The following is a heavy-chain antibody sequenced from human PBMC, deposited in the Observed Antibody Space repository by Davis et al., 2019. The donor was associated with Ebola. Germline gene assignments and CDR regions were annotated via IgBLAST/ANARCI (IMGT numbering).Heavy chain of an antibody. V-gene: IGHV3-72*01. D-gene: IGHD5-18*01. CDR1: GFTFRDLY. Sequence: GESLKTPCAASGFTFRDLYLAWVRQAPRKGLEWVARIRNKGNSYTTEYAASVKGRFAISRDDSENSHYLQMNSLKTEDTAVYYCARGSVGTAFRAFDIWGQGTMVTVSS. CDR2: IRNKGNSYTT. CDR3: ARGSVGTAFRAFDI. J-gene: IGHJ3*02.